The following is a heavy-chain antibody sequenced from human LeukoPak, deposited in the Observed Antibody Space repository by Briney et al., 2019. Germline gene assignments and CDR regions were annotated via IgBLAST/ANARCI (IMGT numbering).Heavy chain of an antibody. CDR3: ARQLWFGELLIDY. J-gene: IGHJ4*02. CDR2: IYSGGST. V-gene: IGHV3-53*01. CDR1: GFTVSSNY. D-gene: IGHD3-10*01. Sequence: PGGSLRLSCAASGFTVSSNYMSWVRQAPGKGLEWVSVIYSGGSTYYADSVKGRFTISRDNSKNTLYLQMNSLRAEDTAVYYCARQLWFGELLIDYWGQGTLVTVSS.